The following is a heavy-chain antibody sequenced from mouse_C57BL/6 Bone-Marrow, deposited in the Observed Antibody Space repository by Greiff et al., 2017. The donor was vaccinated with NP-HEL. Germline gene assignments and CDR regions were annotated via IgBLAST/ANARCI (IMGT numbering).Heavy chain of an antibody. V-gene: IGHV1-81*01. CDR3: ARGGVYDDDGY. CDR2: IYPISGNT. Sequence: VQLPQSGAELASPGASVKLSCTASGYTFTSYGLSWVKQRPGPGLEWIGAIYPISGNTYYTEKFKGKATLTADKASSTAYMELSSLTSEDSAVYFCARGGVYDDDGYWGQGTTLTVSA. D-gene: IGHD2-4*01. J-gene: IGHJ2*01. CDR1: GYTFTSYG.